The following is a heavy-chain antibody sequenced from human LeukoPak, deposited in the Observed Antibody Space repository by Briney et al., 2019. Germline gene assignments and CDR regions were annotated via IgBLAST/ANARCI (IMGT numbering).Heavy chain of an antibody. CDR2: ISGSGGST. D-gene: IGHD6-13*01. Sequence: PGGSLRLSCAASGFTFSSYAMSWVRQAPGKGLKWVSAISGSGGSTYYADSVKGRFTISRDNSKNTLYLQMSSLRAEDTAVYYCAKGGYSTSPLEYYYYYMDVWGKGTTVTVSS. V-gene: IGHV3-23*01. CDR1: GFTFSSYA. CDR3: AKGGYSTSPLEYYYYYMDV. J-gene: IGHJ6*03.